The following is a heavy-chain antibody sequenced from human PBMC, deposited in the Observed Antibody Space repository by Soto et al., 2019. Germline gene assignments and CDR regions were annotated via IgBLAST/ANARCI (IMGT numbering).Heavy chain of an antibody. CDR1: GGTFSSYA. D-gene: IGHD3-16*01. Sequence: ASVKVSCKASGGTFSSYAISWVRQAPGQGLEWMGGIIPIFGTANYAQKFQGRVTITADESTSTAYMELSSLRSEDTAVYYCARGGKRLGVFHTSNKNWFDPWGQGTLVTVSS. V-gene: IGHV1-69*13. J-gene: IGHJ5*02. CDR3: ARGGKRLGVFHTSNKNWFDP. CDR2: IIPIFGTA.